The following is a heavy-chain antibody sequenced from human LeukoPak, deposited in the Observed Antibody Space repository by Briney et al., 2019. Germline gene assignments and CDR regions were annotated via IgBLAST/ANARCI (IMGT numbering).Heavy chain of an antibody. V-gene: IGHV3-74*01. CDR3: ARAAPDVWGSYRYTPYY. J-gene: IGHJ4*02. Sequence: PGGSLRLSCAASGFTFISYWMHWVRQAPGKGLVWVSRINRDGSSTDYADSVKGRFTISRDNAKNTLYLQMNSLRGEDTAVYYCARAAPDVWGSYRYTPYYWGQGTLVTVSS. CDR1: GFTFISYW. CDR2: INRDGSST. D-gene: IGHD3-16*02.